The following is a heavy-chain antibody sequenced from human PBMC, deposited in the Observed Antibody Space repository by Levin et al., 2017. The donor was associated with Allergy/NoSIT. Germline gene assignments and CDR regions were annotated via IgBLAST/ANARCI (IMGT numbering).Heavy chain of an antibody. CDR2: ISPKSGGT. Sequence: ASVKVSCKASGYTFITYYMHWVRQAPGQGLEWMGWISPKSGGTNYAQKFQGRVTMTRDTSISTAYMELSRLRSDDTAVYYCAVPSSGYLGEDDAFAFWGQGAMVTVSS. CDR3: AVPSSGYLGEDDAFAF. CDR1: GYTFITYY. V-gene: IGHV1-2*02. D-gene: IGHD3-22*01. J-gene: IGHJ3*01.